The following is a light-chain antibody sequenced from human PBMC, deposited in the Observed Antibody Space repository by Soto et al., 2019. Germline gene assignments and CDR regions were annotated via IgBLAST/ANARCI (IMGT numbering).Light chain of an antibody. CDR3: QVWHIISDHVV. CDR1: NIGSKS. J-gene: IGLJ2*01. Sequence: SYELTQPPSVSVAPVQTARITCEGNNIGSKSVHWYQQKPGQAPVLVVYGDSDRPSGTPERFSGSDSGNTATLTIGGVEAGDEADYYCQVWHIISDHVVFGGGTKVTVL. CDR2: GDS. V-gene: IGLV3-21*02.